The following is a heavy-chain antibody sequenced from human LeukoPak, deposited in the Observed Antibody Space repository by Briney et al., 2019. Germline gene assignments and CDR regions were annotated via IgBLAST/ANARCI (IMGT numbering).Heavy chain of an antibody. D-gene: IGHD3-22*01. CDR3: ARDRAYYYDSSGYYYFDH. V-gene: IGHV3-11*01. Sequence: GWSLRLSCAASGFTFRHYYMSWIRQAPGKGLEWVAYICFSGSPTQYADSVKGRFTISRDNAKNSLYLQMNSLRDEDTAVYYCARDRAYYYDSSGYYYFDHWGQGTLVTVSS. CDR1: GFTFRHYY. J-gene: IGHJ4*02. CDR2: ICFSGSPT.